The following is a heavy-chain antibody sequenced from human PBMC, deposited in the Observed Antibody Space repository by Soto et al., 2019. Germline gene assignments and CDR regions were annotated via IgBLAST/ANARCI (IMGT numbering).Heavy chain of an antibody. V-gene: IGHV5-51*01. J-gene: IGHJ4*02. CDR3: ARSYSGRCFGVYCFDY. D-gene: IGHD3-10*01. CDR1: GYSFTSYW. CDR2: IYPGDSDT. Sequence: GESLKISCKGSGYSFTSYWIGWVRQMPGKGLEWMGIIYPGDSDTRYSPSFQGQVTISADKSISTAYLQWSSLKASDTAMYYCARSYSGRCFGVYCFDYWRQGTQVTVSS.